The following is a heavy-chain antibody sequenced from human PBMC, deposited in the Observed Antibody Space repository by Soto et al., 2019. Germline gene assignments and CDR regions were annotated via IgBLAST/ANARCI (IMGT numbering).Heavy chain of an antibody. D-gene: IGHD2-15*01. CDR3: AKILADLGYCSGGSCYSYYFDY. CDR1: GFTFSSYA. V-gene: IGHV3-23*01. Sequence: GGSLRLSCAASGFTFSSYAMSWFRRAPGKGLEWVSSISGSGGGTYYADPVKGPFTISRDNSKNTLYLKMNSLRAEDTAVYYCAKILADLGYCSGGSCYSYYFDYWGQGTLVTVSS. CDR2: ISGSGGGT. J-gene: IGHJ4*02.